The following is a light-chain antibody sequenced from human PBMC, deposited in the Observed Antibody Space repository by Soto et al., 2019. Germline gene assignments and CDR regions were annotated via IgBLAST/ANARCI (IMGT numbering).Light chain of an antibody. CDR1: SSNVGGYND. CDR3: SSYSSRSTF. V-gene: IGLV2-14*01. Sequence: QSVLTQPPSVSGAPGQSITISCTGSSSNVGGYNDVSWYQQQPGTAPKLMIYDVSNRPSGVSNRFSGSKSGNTASLTISGLQDEEEDDYYRSSYSSRSTFFGTGTKLTVL. J-gene: IGLJ1*01. CDR2: DVS.